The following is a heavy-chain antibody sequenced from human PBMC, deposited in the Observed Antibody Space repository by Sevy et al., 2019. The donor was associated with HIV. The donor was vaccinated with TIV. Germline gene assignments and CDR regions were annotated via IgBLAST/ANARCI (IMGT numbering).Heavy chain of an antibody. CDR1: GFTFDDYA. J-gene: IGHJ6*02. CDR2: ISWNSGSI. V-gene: IGHV3-9*01. Sequence: GGSLRLSCAASGFTFDDYAMHWVRQAPGKGLEWVSGISWNSGSIGYADSVKGRFTISRDNAKNSLYLQMNRLRAEDTALYYCAKDIRKGRYCSGGSCSNGMDVWGQGTTVTVSS. D-gene: IGHD2-15*01. CDR3: AKDIRKGRYCSGGSCSNGMDV.